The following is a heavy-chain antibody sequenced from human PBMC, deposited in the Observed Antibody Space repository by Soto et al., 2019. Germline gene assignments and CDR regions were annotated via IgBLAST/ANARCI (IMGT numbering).Heavy chain of an antibody. D-gene: IGHD3-10*01. CDR2: ISGSGGST. CDR3: AKGTAYTGIVDY. CDR1: GFTFSSYA. Sequence: EVQLLESGGGLVQPGGSLRLSCAASGFTFSSYAMSWVRQASGKGLEWVSAISGSGGSTYYADSVKGRFTISRDNSKNTLYLQMNSLRAEDTAVYYCAKGTAYTGIVDYWGQGTLVTVSS. V-gene: IGHV3-23*01. J-gene: IGHJ4*02.